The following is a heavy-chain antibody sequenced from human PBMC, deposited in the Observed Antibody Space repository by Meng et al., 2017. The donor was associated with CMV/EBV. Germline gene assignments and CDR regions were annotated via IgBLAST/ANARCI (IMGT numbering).Heavy chain of an antibody. V-gene: IGHV4-4*07. J-gene: IGHJ2*01. CDR1: GGSISSYY. Sequence: QGQLQGSGPGLGKPSEPLSLTCTVSGGSISSYYWSWIRQPAGKGLEWIGRIYTSGSTNYNPSLKSRVTMSVDTSKNQFSLKLSSVTAADTAVYYCAKSSEQNWNYGGWYFDLWGRGTLVTVSS. CDR3: AKSSEQNWNYGGWYFDL. D-gene: IGHD1-7*01. CDR2: IYTSGST.